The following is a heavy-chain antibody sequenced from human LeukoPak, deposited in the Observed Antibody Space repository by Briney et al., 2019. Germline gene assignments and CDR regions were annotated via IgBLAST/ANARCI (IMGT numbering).Heavy chain of an antibody. CDR3: ARDLAGHYYGSGSSFDY. Sequence: GGSLRLSCAASGFTFSNSGMHWVRQAPGKGLEWVAIISYDGNNKYYADSVKGRFTISRDNSKNTLFLQMNSLRVEDTAVYYCARDLAGHYYGSGSSFDYWGQGTLVTVSS. CDR1: GFTFSNSG. J-gene: IGHJ4*02. D-gene: IGHD3-10*01. V-gene: IGHV3-30*03. CDR2: ISYDGNNK.